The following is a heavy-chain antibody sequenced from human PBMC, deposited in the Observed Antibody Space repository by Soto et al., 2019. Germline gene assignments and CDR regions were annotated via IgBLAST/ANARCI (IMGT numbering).Heavy chain of an antibody. Sequence: SETLSLTCTVSGGSLSSSSYYWGWIRQPPGKGLEWIGSIYYSGSTYYNPSLKSRVTISVDTSKNQFSLKLSSVTAADTAVYYCASPTAEGLTKSYFDYWGQGTLVTVSS. CDR1: GGSLSSSSYY. D-gene: IGHD1-1*01. J-gene: IGHJ4*02. V-gene: IGHV4-39*01. CDR3: ASPTAEGLTKSYFDY. CDR2: IYYSGST.